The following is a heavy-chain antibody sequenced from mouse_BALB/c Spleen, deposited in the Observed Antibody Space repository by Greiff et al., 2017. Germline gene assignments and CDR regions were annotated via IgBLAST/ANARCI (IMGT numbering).Heavy chain of an antibody. CDR3: ARKLSKGFAY. J-gene: IGHJ3*01. CDR1: GFNIKDYY. V-gene: IGHV14-1*02. Sequence: VQLKESGAELVRPGALVKLSCKASGFNIKDYYMHWVKQRPEQGLEWIGWIDPENGNTIYDPKFQGKASITADTSSNTAYLQLSSLTSEDTAVYYCARKLSKGFAYWGQGTLVTVSA. D-gene: IGHD1-1*02. CDR2: IDPENGNT.